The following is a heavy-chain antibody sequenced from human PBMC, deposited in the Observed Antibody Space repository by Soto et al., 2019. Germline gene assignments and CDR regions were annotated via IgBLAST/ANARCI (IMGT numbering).Heavy chain of an antibody. Sequence: SVKVSCKASGGTFSSYAISWVRQAPGQGLEWMGGVIPIFGSSNYAQKFQGRVTITADESTITAYMELSSLRSEDTAVYYCARDLGSSWYDYYYYYGMDVWGQGTTVTVSS. J-gene: IGHJ6*02. D-gene: IGHD6-13*01. CDR2: VIPIFGSS. CDR1: GGTFSSYA. V-gene: IGHV1-69*13. CDR3: ARDLGSSWYDYYYYYGMDV.